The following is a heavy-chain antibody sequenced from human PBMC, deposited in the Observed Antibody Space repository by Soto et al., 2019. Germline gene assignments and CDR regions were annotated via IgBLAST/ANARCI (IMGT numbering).Heavy chain of an antibody. CDR1: GGSISSGGYY. Sequence: QVQLQESGPGLVKPSQTLSLTCTVSGGSISSGGYYWNWIRQHPGKGLEWLGYIYYSGSAYYNPSLKSRVTISLDTSKNQFSLKMNSVTDADTAVYLCARDTPNGRRGSAIDIWGPGTTVTVSP. D-gene: IGHD6-19*01. V-gene: IGHV4-31*03. CDR3: ARDTPNGRRGSAIDI. CDR2: IYYSGSA. J-gene: IGHJ3*02.